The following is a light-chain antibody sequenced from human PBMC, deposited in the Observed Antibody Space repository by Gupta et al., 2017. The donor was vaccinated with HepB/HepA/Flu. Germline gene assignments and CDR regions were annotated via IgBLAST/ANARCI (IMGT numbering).Light chain of an antibody. V-gene: IGKV1-5*03. CDR3: QQYSFYPWT. CDR2: SIS. CDR1: QRVSGW. Sequence: DIQMTQSPSTLPASLGDEVTITCRASQRVSGWLAWYQQKPGKAPKLLIYSISTLEGGVPSRFSGSGSGTDFTLTISSLQPGDFATYYCQQYSFYPWTFGQGTKVEIK. J-gene: IGKJ1*01.